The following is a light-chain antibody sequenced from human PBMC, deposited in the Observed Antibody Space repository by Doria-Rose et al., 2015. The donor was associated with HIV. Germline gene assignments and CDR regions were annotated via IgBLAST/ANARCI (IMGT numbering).Light chain of an antibody. CDR3: QQSYSSPRT. CDR1: QSLSTY. Sequence: DIRLTPSPSSLSASVGDSVTITCRASQSLSTYLNWYQQKPGKPPKLLIYAASGLQSGVPSRFSGGESGTHFTLTISSLQPEDFATYYCQQSYSSPRTFGQGTRLEIK. CDR2: AAS. V-gene: IGKV1-39*01. J-gene: IGKJ2*01.